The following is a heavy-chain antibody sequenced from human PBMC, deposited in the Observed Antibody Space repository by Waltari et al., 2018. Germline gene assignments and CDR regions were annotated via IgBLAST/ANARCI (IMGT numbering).Heavy chain of an antibody. J-gene: IGHJ4*02. Sequence: QVQLVESGGGVVQPGRSLRLSCAASGFTFSTYTRHWVRKAPGKGLWWVAVTYNDESHKYYADSVKGRFTISKDNSKNTLYLQMNSLSTEDTAMYYCARDDRDGLPDYFDFWGQGTLVTVSS. CDR1: GFTFSTYT. CDR2: TYNDESHK. V-gene: IGHV3-30-3*01. D-gene: IGHD2-8*01. CDR3: ARDDRDGLPDYFDF.